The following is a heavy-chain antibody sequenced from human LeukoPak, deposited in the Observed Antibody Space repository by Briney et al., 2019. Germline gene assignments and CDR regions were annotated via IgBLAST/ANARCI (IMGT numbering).Heavy chain of an antibody. Sequence: PGGSLRLSCAASGFTFSTYWMSWVRQAPGKGLEWVANIKQDGSEKNYVDSVKGRFTISRDNAENSLSLQMNSLRAEDTAVYYCARDHRGVFDYWGQGTLVTVSS. CDR1: GFTFSTYW. CDR3: ARDHRGVFDY. V-gene: IGHV3-7*01. J-gene: IGHJ4*02. D-gene: IGHD3-10*01. CDR2: IKQDGSEK.